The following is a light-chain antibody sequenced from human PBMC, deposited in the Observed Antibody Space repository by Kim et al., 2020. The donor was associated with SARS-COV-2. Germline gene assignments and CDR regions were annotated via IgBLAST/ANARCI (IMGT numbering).Light chain of an antibody. V-gene: IGLV2-23*01. CDR3: CSYANGGTWV. J-gene: IGLJ3*02. CDR2: GDN. Sequence: GQSITSTCSGTNNDVGSHDLVSWYQHHPGTAPKLVIYGDNQRPSGVSSRFSGSKSGNTASLTISGLQPEDEADYYCCSYANGGTWVFGGGTQLTVL. CDR1: NNDVGSHDL.